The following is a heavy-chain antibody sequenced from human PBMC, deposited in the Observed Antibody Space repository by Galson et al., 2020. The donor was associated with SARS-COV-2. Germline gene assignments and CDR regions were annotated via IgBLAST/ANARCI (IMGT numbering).Heavy chain of an antibody. CDR2: IGTAGDT. D-gene: IGHD3-22*01. Sequence: GESLKISCAASGFTFSSYDMHWVRQATGKGLEWVSAIGTAGDTYYPGSVKGRFTTSRENAKNSLYLQMNSLRAGDTAVYYCARVSYYYDSSGYKYYYYYYMDVWGKGTTVTVSS. CDR3: ARVSYYYDSSGYKYYYYYYMDV. J-gene: IGHJ6*03. V-gene: IGHV3-13*01. CDR1: GFTFSSYD.